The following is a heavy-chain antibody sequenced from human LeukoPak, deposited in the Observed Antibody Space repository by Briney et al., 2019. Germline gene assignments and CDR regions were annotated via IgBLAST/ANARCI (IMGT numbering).Heavy chain of an antibody. CDR1: GGSISSGSYY. D-gene: IGHD3-10*01. J-gene: IGHJ5*02. V-gene: IGHV4-61*02. CDR3: ARESHYYGSTGRFDP. CDR2: IYTSGST. Sequence: PSQTLSLTCTVSGGSISSGSYYWRWLRQPAGRGLEWIGRIYTSGSTNDNPSRKRRVTMSVKTTKNQFSLKLSSVTAADTAVYYCARESHYYGSTGRFDPWGQGTLVTVSS.